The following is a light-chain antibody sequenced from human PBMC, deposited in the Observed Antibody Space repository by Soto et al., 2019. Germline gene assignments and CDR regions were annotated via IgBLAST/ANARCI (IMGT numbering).Light chain of an antibody. V-gene: IGLV2-23*02. Sequence: QSALTQPASVSGSPGQSITISCAGTSSDVGSYNLVSWYQQHPGRAPKLLIYEVTKRPSGVSNRFSGSKSGNTASLTISGLQAEDGADYYCCSYAGSSTWVFGTGTKLTVL. CDR2: EVT. J-gene: IGLJ1*01. CDR3: CSYAGSSTWV. CDR1: SSDVGSYNL.